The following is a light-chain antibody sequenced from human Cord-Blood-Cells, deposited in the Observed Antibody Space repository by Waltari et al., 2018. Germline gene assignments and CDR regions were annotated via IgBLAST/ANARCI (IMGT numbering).Light chain of an antibody. CDR1: NIGSKS. CDR2: DDS. CDR3: QVWDSSSDHPV. J-gene: IGLJ2*01. V-gene: IGLV3-21*03. Sequence: SYVLTQPPSVSVAPGKTARITCGGNNIGSKSVHWYQQKPGQAPVLGVYDDSDRPSGIPERFSGSNSGNTATLTISRVDAGDEADYYWQVWDSSSDHPVFGGGTKLTVL.